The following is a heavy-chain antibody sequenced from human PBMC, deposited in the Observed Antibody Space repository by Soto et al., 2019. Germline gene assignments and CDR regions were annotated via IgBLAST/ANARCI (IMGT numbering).Heavy chain of an antibody. V-gene: IGHV3-11*01. CDR3: AGQYSSSSVEF. J-gene: IGHJ4*02. CDR1: EFNFSGYY. CDR2: ISSGAITI. Sequence: PGGSLRLSYAASEFNFSGYYMNYILQAPGKGLEWVSYISSGAITIYYADSVKGRFTISRDNAKNSLYLQMNSLRAEDTAVYYCAGQYSSSSVEFWGQGTLVTVSS. D-gene: IGHD6-6*01.